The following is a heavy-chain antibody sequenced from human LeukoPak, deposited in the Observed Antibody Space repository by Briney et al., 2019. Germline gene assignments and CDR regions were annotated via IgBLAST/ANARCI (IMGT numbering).Heavy chain of an antibody. CDR2: ITPNSGGT. V-gene: IGHV1-2*04. D-gene: IGHD3-9*01. CDR3: ARSYYDILTAYYNVEAFDI. J-gene: IGHJ3*02. Sequence: ASEKVSCKASGYTFTGYYIHWVRQAPGQGLEWMGWITPNSGGTNYAQKFQGWVTMTRDTSISTAYMELSRLRSDDTAVYYCARSYYDILTAYYNVEAFDIWGQGTMVTVSS. CDR1: GYTFTGYY.